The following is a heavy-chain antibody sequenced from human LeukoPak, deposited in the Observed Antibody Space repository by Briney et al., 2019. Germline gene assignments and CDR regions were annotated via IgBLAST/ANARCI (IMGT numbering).Heavy chain of an antibody. V-gene: IGHV3-23*01. D-gene: IGHD2-2*01. J-gene: IGHJ4*02. Sequence: SGGSLRLSCAASGFTFSSYGMSWVRQAPGKGLEWVSTISGNGGSTYYADFVKGRFTISRDNSKNTLYLQMNSLRAEDTAIYYCAKGNRYCSSTSCYQTSFDYWGQGTLVTVSS. CDR1: GFTFSSYG. CDR2: ISGNGGST. CDR3: AKGNRYCSSTSCYQTSFDY.